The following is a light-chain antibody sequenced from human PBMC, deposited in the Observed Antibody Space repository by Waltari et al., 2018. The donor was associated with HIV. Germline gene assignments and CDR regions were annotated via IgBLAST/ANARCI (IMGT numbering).Light chain of an antibody. CDR3: SSYAGSNNFVV. Sequence: QSALTQPPSASGSPGQSVTISCTGTSSDVGGYNYVSWYQQHPGKAPKLMICEVSKRPSGVPDRFSGSKSGITASLTVSGLQAEDEADYYCSSYAGSNNFVVFGGGTKLTVL. CDR1: SSDVGGYNY. CDR2: EVS. J-gene: IGLJ2*01. V-gene: IGLV2-8*01.